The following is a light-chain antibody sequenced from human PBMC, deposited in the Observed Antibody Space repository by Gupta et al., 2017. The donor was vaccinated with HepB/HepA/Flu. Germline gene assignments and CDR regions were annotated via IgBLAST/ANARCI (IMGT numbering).Light chain of an antibody. J-gene: IGLJ3*02. CDR3: NSRDSSGNHLGV. CDR2: GKN. Sequence: SSELTQDPAVSVALGQTVRITCQGDSLRSYYASWYQQKPGQAPVLVIYGKNNRPSGIPDRFSGSSSGNTASLTNTGAQAEDEADYYCNSRDSSGNHLGVFGGGTKLTVL. V-gene: IGLV3-19*01. CDR1: SLRSYY.